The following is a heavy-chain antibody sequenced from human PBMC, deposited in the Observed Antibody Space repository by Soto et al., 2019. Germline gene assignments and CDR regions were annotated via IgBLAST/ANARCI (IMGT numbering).Heavy chain of an antibody. Sequence: QVQLVESGGGVVQPGRSLRLSCAASGFTFSSYAMHWVRRAPGKGLEWVAVISYDGSNKYYADSVKGRFTISRDNSKNTLYLQMNSLRAEDTAVYYCARSPSIAAAGTHWGQGTLVTVSS. CDR3: ARSPSIAAAGTH. D-gene: IGHD6-13*01. CDR2: ISYDGSNK. V-gene: IGHV3-30-3*01. CDR1: GFTFSSYA. J-gene: IGHJ4*02.